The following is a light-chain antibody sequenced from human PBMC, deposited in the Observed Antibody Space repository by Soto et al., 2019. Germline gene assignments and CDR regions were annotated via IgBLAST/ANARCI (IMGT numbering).Light chain of an antibody. V-gene: IGLV2-14*01. CDR3: CSYTTSNTRQIV. J-gene: IGLJ1*01. Sequence: LTQPASVSGSPGQSITISCTGTSSDVGGYNYVSWYQQHPGKAPKFMIYDVSNRPSGVSNRFSGSKSGDTASLTISGLQAEDEADYYCCSYTTSNTRQIVFGTGTKVTVL. CDR1: SSDVGGYNY. CDR2: DVS.